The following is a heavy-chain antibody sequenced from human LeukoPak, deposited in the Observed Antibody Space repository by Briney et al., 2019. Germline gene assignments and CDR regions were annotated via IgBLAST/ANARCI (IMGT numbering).Heavy chain of an antibody. D-gene: IGHD2-2*01. CDR3: AREASLPAAPIDY. Sequence: PSETLSLTCTVSGGSISSYYWSWIRQPPGKGLEWIGYIYYSGSTNYNPSLKSRVTISVDTSKNQFSLKLSSVTAADTAVYYCAREASLPAAPIDYWGQGTLVTVSS. CDR2: IYYSGST. V-gene: IGHV4-59*01. J-gene: IGHJ4*02. CDR1: GGSISSYY.